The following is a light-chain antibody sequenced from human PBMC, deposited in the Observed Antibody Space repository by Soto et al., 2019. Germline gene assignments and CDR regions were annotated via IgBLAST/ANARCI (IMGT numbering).Light chain of an antibody. V-gene: IGKV3-15*01. J-gene: IGKJ1*01. CDR2: GAS. Sequence: EMVMTQSSATLSVSPGERATLSCRASQSVSSNLAWYQQKPGQAPRLLIYGASTRATGIPARFSGSGSGKEFTLTISSLQSEDFAVYYCQQYNNWPPWTFGQGTKVDIK. CDR3: QQYNNWPPWT. CDR1: QSVSSN.